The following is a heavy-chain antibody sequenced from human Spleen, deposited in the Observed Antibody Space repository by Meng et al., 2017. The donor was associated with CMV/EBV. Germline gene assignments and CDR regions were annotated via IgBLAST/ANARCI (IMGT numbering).Heavy chain of an antibody. V-gene: IGHV3-74*01. CDR1: GFTFSGYW. D-gene: IGHD1-7*01. CDR2: INQDGTIT. J-gene: IGHJ4*02. CDR3: ARDGPATTPYDY. Sequence: GESLKISCAASGFTFSGYWMHWVRQVPGKGLVWVSSINQDGTITNYADSVRGRITISRDNAKNTLYLQMNSLRAEDTAVYHCARDGPATTPYDYWGQGTLVTVSS.